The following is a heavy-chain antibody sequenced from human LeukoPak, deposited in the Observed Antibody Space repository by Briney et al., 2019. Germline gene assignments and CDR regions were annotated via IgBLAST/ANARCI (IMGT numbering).Heavy chain of an antibody. J-gene: IGHJ4*02. V-gene: IGHV3-53*01. CDR2: IYSSGRT. Sequence: GGSLRLSCAASGCSVSSNYMSWVRRAPGKGLEWVSVIYSSGRTYYADSVKGRFTISRDNSKNTLYLQMNSLRAEDTAVYYCARDRPGAKFDYWGQGALVTVSS. D-gene: IGHD7-27*01. CDR3: ARDRPGAKFDY. CDR1: GCSVSSNY.